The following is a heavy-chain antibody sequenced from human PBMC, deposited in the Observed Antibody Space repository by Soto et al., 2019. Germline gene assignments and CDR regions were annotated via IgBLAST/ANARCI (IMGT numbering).Heavy chain of an antibody. CDR3: ARGASIAARPFDY. CDR1: GGTFSSYA. CDR2: IIPIFGTA. D-gene: IGHD6-6*01. V-gene: IGHV1-69*13. J-gene: IGHJ4*02. Sequence: SVKVSCKASGGTFSSYAISWVRQAPGQGLEWMGGIIPIFGTANYAQKFQGRVTITADESTSTAYMELSSLRSEDTAVYYCARGASIAARPFDYWGQGTLVTVSS.